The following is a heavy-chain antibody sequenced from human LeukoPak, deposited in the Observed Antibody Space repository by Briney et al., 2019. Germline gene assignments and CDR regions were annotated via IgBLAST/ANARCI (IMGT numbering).Heavy chain of an antibody. CDR1: GGSISGYY. V-gene: IGHV4-59*01. J-gene: IGHJ4*02. CDR2: IYYSGST. CDR3: ARGRIRVPVFDY. D-gene: IGHD3-10*01. Sequence: SETLSLTCTVSGGSISGYYWSWIRQPPGKGLEWIGYIYYSGSTNYNPSLKSRVTISVDTSKNQFSLKLSSVTAADTAVYYCARGRIRVPVFDYWGQGTLVTVSS.